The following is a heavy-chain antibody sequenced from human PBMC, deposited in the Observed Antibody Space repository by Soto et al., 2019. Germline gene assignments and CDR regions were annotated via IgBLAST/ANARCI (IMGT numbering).Heavy chain of an antibody. CDR1: GYTLTELS. V-gene: IGHV1-24*01. CDR2: FDPEDGET. J-gene: IGHJ4*02. Sequence: ASVKVSCKVSGYTLTELSMHWVRQAPGKGLEWMGGFDPEDGETIYAQKFQGRVTMTEDTSTDTAYMELSSLRSEDTAVYYCATRGFRYYYDSSGYYSGGYFGHWGQGTLVTVSS. CDR3: ATRGFRYYYDSSGYYSGGYFGH. D-gene: IGHD3-22*01.